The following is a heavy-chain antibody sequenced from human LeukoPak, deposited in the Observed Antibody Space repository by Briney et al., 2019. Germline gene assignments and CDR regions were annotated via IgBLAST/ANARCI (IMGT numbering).Heavy chain of an antibody. J-gene: IGHJ4*02. D-gene: IGHD3-10*02. CDR2: ILTSGTT. V-gene: IGHV4-4*09. Sequence: SETLSLTCSVSNGSISLSHWSWVRQPPGKGLEWIGYILTSGTTNYNPSLKSRLTMSVDTSKNEFTLRLSSVSAADTAVYYCARLRVSVRYLCSFDCWSQGTLVAASS. CDR3: ARLRVSVRYLCSFDC. CDR1: NGSISLSH.